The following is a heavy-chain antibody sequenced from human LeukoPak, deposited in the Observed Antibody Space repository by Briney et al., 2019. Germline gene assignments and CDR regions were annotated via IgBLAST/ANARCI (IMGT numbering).Heavy chain of an antibody. J-gene: IGHJ4*02. CDR1: GYSISSGYY. CDR2: IYHSGST. D-gene: IGHD3-22*01. Sequence: SETLSLTCTVSGYSISSGYYWGWIRQPPGKGLEWIGSIYHSGSTYYNPSLKSRVTISVDTSKNQFSLKLSSVTAADTAVYYCARSRYYYDSSGYYPYYWGQGTLVTVSS. V-gene: IGHV4-38-2*02. CDR3: ARSRYYYDSSGYYPYY.